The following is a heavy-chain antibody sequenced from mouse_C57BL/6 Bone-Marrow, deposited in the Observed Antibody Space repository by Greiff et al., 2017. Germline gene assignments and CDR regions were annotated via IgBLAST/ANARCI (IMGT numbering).Heavy chain of an antibody. D-gene: IGHD2-5*01. CDR2: IDPSDSYT. CDR1: GYTFTSYW. CDR3: ARDSNYVWFAY. Sequence: VQLQQPGAELVKPGASVKLSCKASGYTFTSYWMHWVKQRPGQGLEWIGEIDPSDSYTNYNQKFKGKSTLTVDKSSSTAYMQLSSLTSEDAAVYYCARDSNYVWFAYWGQGTLVTVSA. V-gene: IGHV1-69*01. J-gene: IGHJ3*01.